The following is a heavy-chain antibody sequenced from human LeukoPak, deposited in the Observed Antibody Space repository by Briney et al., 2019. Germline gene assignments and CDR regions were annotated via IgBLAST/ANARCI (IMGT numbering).Heavy chain of an antibody. V-gene: IGHV3-23*01. D-gene: IGHD3-10*01. CDR2: ISGSGGST. J-gene: IGHJ5*02. Sequence: GGSLRLSCAASGFTFSSYAMSWVRQAPGKGLEWVSAISGSGGSTYYADSMKGRFTISRDNSKNTLYLQMNSLRAEDTAVYYCAKDLLWFGDNWFDPWGQGTLVTVSS. CDR1: GFTFSSYA. CDR3: AKDLLWFGDNWFDP.